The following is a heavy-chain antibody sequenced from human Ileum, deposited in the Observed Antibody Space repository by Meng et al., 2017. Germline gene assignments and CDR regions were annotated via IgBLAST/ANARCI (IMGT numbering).Heavy chain of an antibody. J-gene: IGHJ5*02. Sequence: QAQLEESGPGLVNPFQTLSLLCTVSGGSISSCGYYWGWIRQHPGKGLEWIGYIFYSGSTYYNSSLKSRINISVDTSKNQFSLKVSSVTAADTAVYYCARVRRGLGLRFDPWGQGTLVTVSS. CDR1: GGSISSCGYY. D-gene: IGHD3/OR15-3a*01. CDR3: ARVRRGLGLRFDP. V-gene: IGHV4-31*03. CDR2: IFYSGST.